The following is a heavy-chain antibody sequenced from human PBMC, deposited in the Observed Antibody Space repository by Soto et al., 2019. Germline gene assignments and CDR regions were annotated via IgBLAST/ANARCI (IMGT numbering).Heavy chain of an antibody. Sequence: GASLKVSCKASGYTFTYRYLHWVRQAPGQALEWMGWITPFNGNTNYAQKFQDRVTITRDRSMSTAYMELSSLRSEDTAMYYCASSLGSSSFFDYWGQGTLVTVSS. CDR2: ITPFNGNT. D-gene: IGHD6-13*01. CDR1: GYTFTYRY. CDR3: ASSLGSSSFFDY. V-gene: IGHV1-45*02. J-gene: IGHJ4*02.